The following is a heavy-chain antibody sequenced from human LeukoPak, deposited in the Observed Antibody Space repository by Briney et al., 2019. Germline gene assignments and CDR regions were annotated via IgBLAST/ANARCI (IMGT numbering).Heavy chain of an antibody. D-gene: IGHD4-11*01. CDR1: GYMLTHYH. Sequence: GASVKDSCKASGYMLTHYHINWVRQATGQGLEWLGWMNSQSGNTRYAQKFRGRVTLTRDTSITTACMELGSLRSEDTAVYYCARGPNYSNFGSAYYYYMDVWGKGTTVTVSS. J-gene: IGHJ6*03. CDR2: MNSQSGNT. CDR3: ARGPNYSNFGSAYYYYMDV. V-gene: IGHV1-8*03.